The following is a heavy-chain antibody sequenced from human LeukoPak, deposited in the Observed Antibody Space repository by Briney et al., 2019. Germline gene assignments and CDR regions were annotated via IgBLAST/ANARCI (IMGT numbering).Heavy chain of an antibody. J-gene: IGHJ4*02. CDR2: ILHGGGTT. CDR1: GFTFSSFS. CDR3: AKDLKRDGKWDIDF. Sequence: GGSLRLSCEASGFTFSSFSMSWVRQAPGKGLEWVSSILHGGGTTWYSDSVKGRFTISRDNSKNAMYLQMDSLRAEDTAAYFCAKDLKRDGKWDIDFWGQGTLVTVSS. V-gene: IGHV3-23*01. D-gene: IGHD1-26*01.